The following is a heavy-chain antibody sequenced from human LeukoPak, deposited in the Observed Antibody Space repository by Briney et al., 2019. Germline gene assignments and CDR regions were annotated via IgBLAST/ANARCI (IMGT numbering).Heavy chain of an antibody. CDR3: ARDIAAAGTGWFDP. J-gene: IGHJ5*02. D-gene: IGHD6-13*01. CDR1: GFTFSSYA. Sequence: PGGSLRLSCAASGFTFSSYAMHWVRQAPGKGLEWVAVISYDGSNKYYADSVKGRFTISRDNSKNTLYLQMNSLRAEDTAVYYCARDIAAAGTGWFDPWGQGTLATVSS. CDR2: ISYDGSNK. V-gene: IGHV3-30-3*01.